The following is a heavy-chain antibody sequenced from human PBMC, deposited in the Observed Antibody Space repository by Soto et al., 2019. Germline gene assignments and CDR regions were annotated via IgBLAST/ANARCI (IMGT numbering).Heavy chain of an antibody. J-gene: IGHJ4*02. CDR3: AKVLYGLDY. CDR2: ISGSGGVT. CDR1: GFTFKNYD. Sequence: GSLRLSCVASGFTFKNYDMRWIRQAPGKGLEWVSGISGSGGVTYYADSVKGRFTISRDNSKNTLYLQMNSLRAEDTAVYYCAKVLYGLDYWGQGTLVTV. V-gene: IGHV3-23*01. D-gene: IGHD4-17*01.